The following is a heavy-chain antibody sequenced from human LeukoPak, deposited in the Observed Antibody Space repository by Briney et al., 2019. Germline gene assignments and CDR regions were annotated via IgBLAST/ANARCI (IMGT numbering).Heavy chain of an antibody. D-gene: IGHD3-22*01. CDR3: AKDERLYYDSSGYYD. Sequence: GGSLRLSCAASGFTFSSYGMHWVRQAPGKGLEWVAVISYDGSNKYYADSVKGRFTISRDNSKNTLYLQMNSLRAEDTAVYYCAKDERLYYDSSGYYDWGQGTLVTVSS. CDR2: ISYDGSNK. CDR1: GFTFSSYG. J-gene: IGHJ1*01. V-gene: IGHV3-30*18.